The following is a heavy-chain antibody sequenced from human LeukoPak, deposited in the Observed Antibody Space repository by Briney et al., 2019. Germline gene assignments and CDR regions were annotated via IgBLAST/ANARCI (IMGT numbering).Heavy chain of an antibody. CDR1: GFTFSSYS. Sequence: GGSLRLSCAASGFTFSSYSMNWVRQAPGKGLEWVSSVSSSSSYIYYADSVKGRFTISRDNAKNSLHLQMNSLRAEDTAVYYCARGGVFTYYYDSSGYYYFDYWGQGTLVTVSS. CDR2: VSSSSSYI. J-gene: IGHJ4*02. CDR3: ARGGVFTYYYDSSGYYYFDY. D-gene: IGHD3-22*01. V-gene: IGHV3-21*01.